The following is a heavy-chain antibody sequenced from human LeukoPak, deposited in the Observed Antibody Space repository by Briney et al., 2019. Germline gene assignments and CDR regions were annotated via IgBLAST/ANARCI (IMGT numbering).Heavy chain of an antibody. CDR3: AKVRGGGDSSDWYGAFNI. CDR1: GVSISSYY. Sequence: SETLSLTCTVSGVSISSYYWSWIRQPPGKGLEWIGYIYYSGSTNYNPSLKSRVTISVDTSKNQFSLKLSSVTAEDTAMYYCAKVRGGGDSSDWYGAFNIWGQGTMVTVSS. D-gene: IGHD6-13*01. V-gene: IGHV4-59*01. J-gene: IGHJ3*02. CDR2: IYYSGST.